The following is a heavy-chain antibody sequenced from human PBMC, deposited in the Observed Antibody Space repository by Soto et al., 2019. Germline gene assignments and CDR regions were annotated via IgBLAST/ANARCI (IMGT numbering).Heavy chain of an antibody. CDR2: IIPIFGTA. CDR3: ARGIAVAGDAFDI. CDR1: GGTFSSYA. D-gene: IGHD6-19*01. Sequence: SVKVSCKASGGTFSSYAIRWVRQAPGQGLEWMGGIIPIFGTANYAQKFQGRVTITADESTSTAYMELSSLRSEDTAVYYCARGIAVAGDAFDIWGQGTMVTVSS. V-gene: IGHV1-69*13. J-gene: IGHJ3*02.